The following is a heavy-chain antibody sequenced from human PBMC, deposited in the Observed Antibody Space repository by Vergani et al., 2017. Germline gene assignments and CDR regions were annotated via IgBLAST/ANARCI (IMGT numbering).Heavy chain of an antibody. D-gene: IGHD3-3*01. CDR3: ARAFWSGXYLP. V-gene: IGHV1-46*03. Sequence: QVQLVQSGAEVKKPGASVKFSCKASGYTFTSYYMHWVRQAPGQGLEWMGIINPSGGSTSYAQKFQGRVTMTRDTSTSTVYMELSSLRSEDTAVYYCARAFWSGXYLPWGQGTLVTVSS. CDR2: INPSGGST. CDR1: GYTFTSYY. J-gene: IGHJ5*02.